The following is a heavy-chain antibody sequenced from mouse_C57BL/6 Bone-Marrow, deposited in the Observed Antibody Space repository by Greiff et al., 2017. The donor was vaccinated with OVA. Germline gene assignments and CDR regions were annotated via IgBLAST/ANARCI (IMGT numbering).Heavy chain of an antibody. CDR1: GYSFTGYY. CDR3: ARGDDSNYICYGMDY. Sequence: EVQLQQSGPELVKPGASVKISCTASGYSFTGYYMNWVKQSPEKSLEWIGAINPSTGGTTYNQKFKAKATLTVDKSSSTAYMQLTSLTSEASAVYYCARGDDSNYICYGMDYWGQGTSVTVSS. CDR2: INPSTGGT. D-gene: IGHD2-5*01. V-gene: IGHV1-42*01. J-gene: IGHJ4*01.